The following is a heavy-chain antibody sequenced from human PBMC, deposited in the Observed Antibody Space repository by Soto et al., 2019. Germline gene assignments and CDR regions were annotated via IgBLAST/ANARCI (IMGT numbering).Heavy chain of an antibody. CDR3: VRDDVGVGIEY. V-gene: IGHV3-74*03. J-gene: IGHJ4*02. CDR2: IDSDGNYT. CDR1: GFTFSSYW. Sequence: EVQLVESGGGLVQPGGSLRLSCAASGFTFSSYWMHWVRQVPGKGLVWVSHIDSDGNYTTYADSVKGRFTISRDNAKNTVYLKMISLRAADKHVYYCVRDDVGVGIEYWGLGALVTDSS. D-gene: IGHD1-26*01.